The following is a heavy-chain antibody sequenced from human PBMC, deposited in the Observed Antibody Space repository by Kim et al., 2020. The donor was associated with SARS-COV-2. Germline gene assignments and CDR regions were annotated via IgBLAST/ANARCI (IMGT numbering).Heavy chain of an antibody. CDR3: ARGGGSPHLLNFDY. CDR1: GFTFSSYA. J-gene: IGHJ4*02. V-gene: IGHV3-30*04. D-gene: IGHD3-16*01. Sequence: GGSLRLSCAASGFTFSSYAMHWVRQAPGKGLEWVAVISYDGSNKYYADSVKGRFTISRDNSKNTLYLQMNSLRAEDTAVYYCARGGGSPHLLNFDYWGQGTLVTVSS. CDR2: ISYDGSNK.